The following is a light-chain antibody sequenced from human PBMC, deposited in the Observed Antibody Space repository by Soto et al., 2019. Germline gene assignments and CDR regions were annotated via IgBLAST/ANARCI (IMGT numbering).Light chain of an antibody. CDR3: SSYAGRNTWV. CDR1: SSDVGGYNY. Sequence: QSALTQPPSASGSPGQSVAISCTGTSSDVGGYNYVSWYQQHPGKAPKLMIYEVNKRPSGVPDRFSGSKSGNTASLTVSGLQAEDEADYYCSSYAGRNTWVFGGGTKLTVL. V-gene: IGLV2-8*01. CDR2: EVN. J-gene: IGLJ3*02.